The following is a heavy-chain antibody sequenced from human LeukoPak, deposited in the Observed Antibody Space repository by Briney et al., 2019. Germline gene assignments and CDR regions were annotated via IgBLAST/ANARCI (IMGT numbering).Heavy chain of an antibody. CDR1: GYTFTTFW. CDR2: IYPGDSET. D-gene: IGHD5-24*01. CDR3: ARRGDGYNLGFDY. V-gene: IGHV5-51*01. J-gene: IGHJ4*02. Sequence: GESLKISCKVSGYTFTTFWIGWVRQMPGQGLQWMGIIYPGDSETIYSPSFQGQVTISADKSISTAYLQWSSLKASDTAMYYCARRGDGYNLGFDYWGQGTLVTVSS.